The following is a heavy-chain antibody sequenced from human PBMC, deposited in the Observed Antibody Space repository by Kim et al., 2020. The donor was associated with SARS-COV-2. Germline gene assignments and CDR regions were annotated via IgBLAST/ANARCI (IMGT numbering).Heavy chain of an antibody. J-gene: IGHJ5*02. D-gene: IGHD2-2*01. Sequence: SETLSLTCSVSNYSISTGYYWAWIRQPPGKGLEWIGSVYYTGSTHYNPSLKSRVTISVDTSNKQFSLKLSSATAADTAVYYCARDTKYCLSSACSWGWFDPWGQGTLVTVSS. CDR3: ARDTKYCLSSACSWGWFDP. CDR2: VYYTGST. V-gene: IGHV4-38-2*02. CDR1: NYSISTGYY.